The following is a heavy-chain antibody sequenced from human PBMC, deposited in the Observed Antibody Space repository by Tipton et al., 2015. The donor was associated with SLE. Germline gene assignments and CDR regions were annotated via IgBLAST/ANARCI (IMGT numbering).Heavy chain of an antibody. CDR3: AREAIAARPAVAFDI. CDR2: IWYDGSSK. V-gene: IGHV3-33*01. J-gene: IGHJ3*02. D-gene: IGHD6-6*01. Sequence: SLRLSCAASGFTFSSYGMHWVRQAPGKGLEWVAVIWYDGSSKYYADSVKGRFTISRDNSKNTLYLQMNSLRAEDTAVYYCAREAIAARPAVAFDIWGQGTMVTVSS. CDR1: GFTFSSYG.